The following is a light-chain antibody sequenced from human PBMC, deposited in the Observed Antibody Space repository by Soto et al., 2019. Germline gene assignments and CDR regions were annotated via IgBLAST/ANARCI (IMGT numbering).Light chain of an antibody. CDR1: SSDVGGYNY. J-gene: IGLJ2*01. Sequence: QSVLTQPRSVSGSPGQLVTISCTGTSSDVGGYNYVSWYQQHPGKAPKLMIYDVSKRPSGVPDRFSGSKSGNTASLTISGLQAEDEADYYCCSYAGSYTSYVVFGGGTKLTVL. CDR2: DVS. CDR3: CSYAGSYTSYVV. V-gene: IGLV2-11*01.